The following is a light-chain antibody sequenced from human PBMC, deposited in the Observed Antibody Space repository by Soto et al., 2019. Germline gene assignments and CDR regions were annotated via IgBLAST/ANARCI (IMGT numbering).Light chain of an antibody. Sequence: IQLTQSPSSLSASVGDRVTITCRASQGISSYLACYQQKPGKAPKLLLYAASTLQSGGPSRFRGSGSGTDFTLTISSLQPEDFATYYCQQPNSYPLTFGGGTKVDIK. CDR2: AAS. J-gene: IGKJ4*01. V-gene: IGKV1-9*01. CDR3: QQPNSYPLT. CDR1: QGISSY.